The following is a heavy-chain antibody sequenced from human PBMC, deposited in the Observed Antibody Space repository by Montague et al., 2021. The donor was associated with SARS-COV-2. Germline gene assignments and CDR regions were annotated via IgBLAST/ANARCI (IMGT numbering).Heavy chain of an antibody. CDR1: GGSINGYY. Sequence: SETLSLTCTVSGGSINGYYWSWIRQSPGKGLDWIGYIHYTGNTNXNPSLKSRVTISLDTSKSQFSLRLSSVTAADTAVYSCARLRTGSYVFDYWGQGTLVTVSS. CDR3: ARLRTGSYVFDY. CDR2: IHYTGNT. V-gene: IGHV4-59*08. J-gene: IGHJ4*02. D-gene: IGHD1-26*01.